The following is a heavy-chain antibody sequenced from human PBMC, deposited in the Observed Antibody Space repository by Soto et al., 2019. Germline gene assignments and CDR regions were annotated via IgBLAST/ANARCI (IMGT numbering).Heavy chain of an antibody. CDR3: ARVGYCISTSCYASALDY. Sequence: ASVKVSCKASGYTFTSYGISWVRQAPGQGLEWMGWISAYNGNTNYAQKLQGRVTMTTDTSTSTAYMELRSLRSDDTAVYYCARVGYCISTSCYASALDYWGQGTLVTVSS. D-gene: IGHD2-2*01. CDR2: ISAYNGNT. V-gene: IGHV1-18*01. J-gene: IGHJ4*02. CDR1: GYTFTSYG.